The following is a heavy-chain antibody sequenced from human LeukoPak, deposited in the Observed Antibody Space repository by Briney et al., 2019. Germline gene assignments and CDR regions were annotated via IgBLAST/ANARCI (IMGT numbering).Heavy chain of an antibody. D-gene: IGHD1-7*01. CDR3: AKDERNWNYNLASQTYD. J-gene: IGHJ4*02. Sequence: GGSLRLSCAASGFRFSSYAMSWVRQAPGKGLEWVSAISGSGVSTYYADSVKARFTVSRDNSKNTLYLQMSSLRAEDTAVYYCAKDERNWNYNLASQTYDWGQGTLVTVSS. CDR2: ISGSGVST. V-gene: IGHV3-23*01. CDR1: GFRFSSYA.